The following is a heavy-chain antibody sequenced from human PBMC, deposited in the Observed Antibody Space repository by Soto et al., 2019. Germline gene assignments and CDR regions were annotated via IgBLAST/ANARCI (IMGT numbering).Heavy chain of an antibody. Sequence: QMQLVQSGPEVKKPGTSVRVSCKASGFTFGNSAVHCVRQARGQRLEWMGWILVASGGTNYAENVEERVTIARDMSTGTAYMGLSSLRSEDTAVYFCAAAVTMIYNTAPYALDMWGQATLVTVPS. J-gene: IGHJ3*02. CDR3: AAAVTMIYNTAPYALDM. CDR1: GFTFGNSA. D-gene: IGHD3-22*01. V-gene: IGHV1-58*01. CDR2: ILVASGGT.